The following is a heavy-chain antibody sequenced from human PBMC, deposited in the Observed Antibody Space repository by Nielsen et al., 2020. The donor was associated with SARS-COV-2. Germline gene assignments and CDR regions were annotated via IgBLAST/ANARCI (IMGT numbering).Heavy chain of an antibody. V-gene: IGHV1-2*04. Sequence: ASVKVSCKASGYTFTGYYMHWVRQAPGQGLEWMGRINPNSGGTNYAQKFQGWVTMTRDTSISTAYMELSRLRSDDTAVYYCARGHYYDSSGYSDAFDIWGQGTMVTVSS. CDR2: INPNSGGT. CDR3: ARGHYYDSSGYSDAFDI. J-gene: IGHJ3*02. D-gene: IGHD3-22*01. CDR1: GYTFTGYY.